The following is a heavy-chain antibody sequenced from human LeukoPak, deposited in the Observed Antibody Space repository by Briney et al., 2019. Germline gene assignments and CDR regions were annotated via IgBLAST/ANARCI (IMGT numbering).Heavy chain of an antibody. J-gene: IGHJ4*02. D-gene: IGHD3-22*01. CDR1: GYSITSAYY. CDR3: AREHYYDSTAYLD. Sequence: PSETLSLTCTVSGYSITSAYYWGWIRQSPGKGLAWIGSIYHSGSSYYNPSLKSRVTISVDTSKNHFSLKLTSVTAADTAVYYCAREHYYDSTAYLDWGQGTLVSVSS. V-gene: IGHV4-38-2*02. CDR2: IYHSGSS.